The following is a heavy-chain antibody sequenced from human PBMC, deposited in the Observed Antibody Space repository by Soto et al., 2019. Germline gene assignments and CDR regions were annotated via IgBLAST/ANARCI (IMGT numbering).Heavy chain of an antibody. Sequence: PGGSLRLSCAASGFTFSSYAMSWVRQAPGKGLEWVSAISGSGGSTYYADSVKGRFTISRDNSKNTLYLQMNSLRAEDTAVYYCAKEGVFGVVIIRKFDYWGQGTLVTVSS. CDR1: GFTFSSYA. V-gene: IGHV3-23*01. CDR2: ISGSGGST. CDR3: AKEGVFGVVIIRKFDY. D-gene: IGHD3-3*01. J-gene: IGHJ4*02.